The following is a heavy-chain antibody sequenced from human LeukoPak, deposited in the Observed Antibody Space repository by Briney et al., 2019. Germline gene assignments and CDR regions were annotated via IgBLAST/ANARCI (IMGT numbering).Heavy chain of an antibody. V-gene: IGHV4-38-2*01. Sequence: SHTLSLTCAVSGYSISTGYYWGWIRQPPGKGLEWIGSIYHSGSTYYNPSLKSRVTISVGRSKNQFSLKLSSVTAADTAVYYCARTVAAAGHYFDYWGQGTLVTVSS. CDR1: GYSISTGYY. J-gene: IGHJ4*02. CDR2: IYHSGST. CDR3: ARTVAAAGHYFDY. D-gene: IGHD6-13*01.